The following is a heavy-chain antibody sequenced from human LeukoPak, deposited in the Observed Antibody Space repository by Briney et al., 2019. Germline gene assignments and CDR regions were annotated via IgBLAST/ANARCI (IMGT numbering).Heavy chain of an antibody. V-gene: IGHV4-39*01. D-gene: IGHD3-10*01. J-gene: IGHJ4*02. CDR1: GGSISSSSYY. CDR2: IYYSGST. CDR3: ARHPRLLWFGLFDY. Sequence: KASETLSLTCTVSGGSISSSSYYWGWIRQPPGKGLEWIGSIYYSGSTYYNPSLKSRVTISVDTSKNQFSLKLSSVTAADTAVYYCARHPRLLWFGLFDYWGQGTLVTVFS.